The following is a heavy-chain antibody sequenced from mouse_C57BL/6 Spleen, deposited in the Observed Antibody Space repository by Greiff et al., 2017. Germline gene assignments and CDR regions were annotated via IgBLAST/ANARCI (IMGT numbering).Heavy chain of an antibody. D-gene: IGHD2-2*01. Sequence: QVQLKQSGAELARPGASVKLSCKASGYTFTSYGISWVKQRTGQGLEWIGEIYPRSGNTYYNEKFKGKATLTADKSSSTAYMELRSLTSEDSAVYFWARVRGYDGGNYAMDYWGQGTSVTVSS. J-gene: IGHJ4*01. CDR2: IYPRSGNT. V-gene: IGHV1-81*01. CDR1: GYTFTSYG. CDR3: ARVRGYDGGNYAMDY.